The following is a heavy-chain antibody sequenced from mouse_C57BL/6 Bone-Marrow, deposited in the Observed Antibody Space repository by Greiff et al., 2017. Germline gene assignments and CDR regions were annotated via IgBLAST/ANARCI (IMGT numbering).Heavy chain of an antibody. CDR3: ARHYPWYFDV. V-gene: IGHV1-82*01. CDR2: IYPGDGDT. Sequence: QVQLQQSGPELVKPGASVKISCKASGYAFSSSWMNWVKQRPGKGLEWIGRIYPGDGDTNYNGKFKGKATLTADKSSSTAYMQLSSLTSEDSAVYSCARHYPWYFDVWGTGTTVTVAS. D-gene: IGHD1-1*02. CDR1: GYAFSSSW. J-gene: IGHJ1*03.